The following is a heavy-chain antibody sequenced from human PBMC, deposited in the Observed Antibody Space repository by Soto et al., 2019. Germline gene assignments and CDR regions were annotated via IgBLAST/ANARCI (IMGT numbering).Heavy chain of an antibody. CDR2: IYYSGST. V-gene: IGHV4-59*08. CDR3: ARHPVPYGDLRNWFDP. Sequence: SQTLSLPCTVSGGSISSYYWSWIRQPPGKGLEWIGYIYYSGSTNYNPSLKSRVTISVDTSKNQFSLKLSSVTAADTAVYYCARHPVPYGDLRNWFDPWGQGTLVTVSS. J-gene: IGHJ5*02. D-gene: IGHD4-17*01. CDR1: GGSISSYY.